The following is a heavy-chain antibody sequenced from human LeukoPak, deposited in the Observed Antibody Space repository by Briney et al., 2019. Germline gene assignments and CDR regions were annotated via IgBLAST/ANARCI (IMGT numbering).Heavy chain of an antibody. Sequence: GASVKVSCKASGYTFTRYYMNWVRQAPGQGREGMGGINPNSGGTDYAQRFQGRVTMTRDTSISTPYMELSRLRSDDTAVYYCAREGAMTYSWCYWGQGTLVTVSS. D-gene: IGHD4-11*01. CDR2: INPNSGGT. V-gene: IGHV1-2*02. CDR1: GYTFTRYY. J-gene: IGHJ4*02. CDR3: AREGAMTYSWCY.